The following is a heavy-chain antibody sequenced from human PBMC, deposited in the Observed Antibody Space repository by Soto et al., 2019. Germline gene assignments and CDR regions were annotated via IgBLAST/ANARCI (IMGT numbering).Heavy chain of an antibody. CDR2: ISGSGGST. Sequence: GGSLRLSCAASGFTFSSYAMSWVRQAPGKGLEWVPGISGSGGSTYYADSVKGRFTISRDNSKNTPYLQMNSLRVEDTAVYYCANLPLYSGSWPIDFWGQGTLVTVSS. J-gene: IGHJ4*02. CDR1: GFTFSSYA. D-gene: IGHD6-13*01. CDR3: ANLPLYSGSWPIDF. V-gene: IGHV3-23*01.